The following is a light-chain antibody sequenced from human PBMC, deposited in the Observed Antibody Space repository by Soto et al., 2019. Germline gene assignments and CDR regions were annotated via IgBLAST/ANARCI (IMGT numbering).Light chain of an antibody. J-gene: IGKJ3*01. V-gene: IGKV3-20*01. Sequence: EIVLTQSPGTLSLSPGEIATLSCRASQSVDSNYLAWYQQKPGQAPRLLMYGASSRATGIPDRFSGSGSAKDFTLTISGLEPEDFAVYYCQQYGTSFTFGPGTKVDIK. CDR3: QQYGTSFT. CDR1: QSVDSNY. CDR2: GAS.